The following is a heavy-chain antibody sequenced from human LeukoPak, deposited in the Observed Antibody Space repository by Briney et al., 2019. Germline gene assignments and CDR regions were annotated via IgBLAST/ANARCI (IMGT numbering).Heavy chain of an antibody. V-gene: IGHV4-34*01. CDR3: ARFKIWRGGDF. D-gene: IGHD3-10*01. CDR2: INRSGA. CDR1: GGSFSGYY. Sequence: SETLSPTCAVYGGSFSGYYWSWIRQPPGKGLEWIGEINRSGANYNPSLESRVTMSMDTSQNQFSLKLSSVTAADTAVYYCARFKIWRGGDFWGQGTLVTVSS. J-gene: IGHJ4*02.